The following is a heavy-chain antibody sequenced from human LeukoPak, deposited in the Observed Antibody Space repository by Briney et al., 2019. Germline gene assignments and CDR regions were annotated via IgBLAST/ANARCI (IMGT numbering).Heavy chain of an antibody. D-gene: IGHD2-15*01. CDR3: ASILGYCSGGSCYASHHFDI. Sequence: SVKVSCKASGGTFSSYAISWVRQAPGQGLEWMGRIIPIFGTANYAQKFQGRVTITTDESTSTAYMELSSLRSEDTAVYYCASILGYCSGGSCYASHHFDIWGQGTMVTVSS. CDR1: GGTFSSYA. V-gene: IGHV1-69*05. CDR2: IIPIFGTA. J-gene: IGHJ3*02.